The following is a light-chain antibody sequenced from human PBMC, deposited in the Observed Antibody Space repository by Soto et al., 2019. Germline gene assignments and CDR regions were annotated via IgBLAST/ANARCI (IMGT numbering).Light chain of an antibody. Sequence: EIVMTQSPATLSVSPGERATLSCRASQSVSSNLAWYQQKPGQAPRLLIYGASTRATGIPARFSGSGSGTEFTLTISSLQSEDFAVYYCQQYNNWPRGTWTFGQGTKVKIK. CDR1: QSVSSN. CDR3: QQYNNWPRGTWT. V-gene: IGKV3-15*01. J-gene: IGKJ1*01. CDR2: GAS.